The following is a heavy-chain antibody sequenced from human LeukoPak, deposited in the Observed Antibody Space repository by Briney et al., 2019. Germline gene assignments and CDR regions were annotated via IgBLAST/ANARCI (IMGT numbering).Heavy chain of an antibody. Sequence: PGGSLRLSCAASGFTFTDYYMSWVRQAPGQGLEWVSYISSSGSTIYYADSVKGRFTISRDNAKNSLYMQMNSLRAEDTAVYYCATDTSAVAGPIFDPWGQGTLVSVFS. V-gene: IGHV3-11*01. D-gene: IGHD6-19*01. J-gene: IGHJ5*02. CDR3: ATDTSAVAGPIFDP. CDR1: GFTFTDYY. CDR2: ISSSGSTI.